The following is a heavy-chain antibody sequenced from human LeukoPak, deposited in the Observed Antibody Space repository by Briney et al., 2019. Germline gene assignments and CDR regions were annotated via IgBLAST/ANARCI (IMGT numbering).Heavy chain of an antibody. V-gene: IGHV4-39*07. D-gene: IGHD3-22*01. CDR2: INHSGST. J-gene: IGHJ4*02. Sequence: PSETLSLTCTVSGGSISSGDYYWSWIRQPPGKGLEWIGEINHSGSTNYNPSLKSRVTISVDTSKNQFSPKLSSVTAADTAVYYCARGLGDSSGYYSDYWGQGTLVTVSS. CDR1: GGSISSGDYY. CDR3: ARGLGDSSGYYSDY.